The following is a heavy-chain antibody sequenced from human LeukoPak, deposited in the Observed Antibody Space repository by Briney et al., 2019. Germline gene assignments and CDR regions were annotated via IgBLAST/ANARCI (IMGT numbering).Heavy chain of an antibody. J-gene: IGHJ6*02. Sequence: SETLSLTCTFSVGSISSYYWSWIPHPPGKRLEWIWYIYYSGGTNYNPSLKSRVTISVDTSKNQFSLKLSSVTAADTAVYYCARDLPDILTGGAYGMDVWGQGTTVTVSS. V-gene: IGHV4-59*01. CDR2: IYYSGGT. D-gene: IGHD3-9*01. CDR1: VGSISSYY. CDR3: ARDLPDILTGGAYGMDV.